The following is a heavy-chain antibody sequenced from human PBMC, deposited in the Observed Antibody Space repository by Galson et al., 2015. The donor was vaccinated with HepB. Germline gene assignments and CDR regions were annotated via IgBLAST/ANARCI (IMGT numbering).Heavy chain of an antibody. CDR1: GFTFGDYA. CDR3: TRHLGEGWDAFDI. D-gene: IGHD3-3*01. J-gene: IGHJ3*02. V-gene: IGHV3-49*04. CDR2: IRSKAYGGTT. Sequence: SLRLSCAASGFTFGDYAMSWVRQAPGKGLEWVGFIRSKAYGGTTEYAASVKGRFTISRDDSKSIAYLQMNSLKTEDTAVYYCTRHLGEGWDAFDIWGQGTMVTVSS.